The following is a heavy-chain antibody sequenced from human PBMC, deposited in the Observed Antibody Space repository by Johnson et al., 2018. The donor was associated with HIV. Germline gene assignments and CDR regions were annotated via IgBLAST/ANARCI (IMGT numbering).Heavy chain of an antibody. D-gene: IGHD6-19*01. J-gene: IGHJ3*02. CDR1: GFTFSSSA. V-gene: IGHV3-30*14. Sequence: QVQLVESGGGVVQPGRSLRLSCAASGFTFSSSAMHWVRQAPGKGLEWVSVISFAGSNKYYADSVKGRFTISRDNSKNTLYLQMNNLRTEDTAVFSCARARAGAFDIWGQGTMVTVSS. CDR2: ISFAGSNK. CDR3: ARARAGAFDI.